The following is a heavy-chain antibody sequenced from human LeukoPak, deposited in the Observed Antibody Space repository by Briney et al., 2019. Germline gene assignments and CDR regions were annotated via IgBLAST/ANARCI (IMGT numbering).Heavy chain of an antibody. Sequence: ASVNVSCRASGGTFSSYAISWVRQAPGQGLEWMGGIIPIFGTANYAQKFQGRVTITADESTSTAYMELSSLRSEDTAVYYCATLTTGTAFDYWGQGTLVTVSS. V-gene: IGHV1-69*13. CDR3: ATLTTGTAFDY. D-gene: IGHD1-1*01. CDR2: IIPIFGTA. J-gene: IGHJ4*02. CDR1: GGTFSSYA.